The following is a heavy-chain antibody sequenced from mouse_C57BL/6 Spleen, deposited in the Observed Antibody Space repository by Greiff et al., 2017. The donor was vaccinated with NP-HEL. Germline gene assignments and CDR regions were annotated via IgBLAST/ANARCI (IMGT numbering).Heavy chain of an antibody. D-gene: IGHD2-14*01. J-gene: IGHJ3*01. CDR1: GYTFTNYW. Sequence: QVHVKQSGAELVRPGTSVKMSCKASGYTFTNYWIGWAKQRPGHGLEWIGDIYPGGGYTNYNEKFKGKATLTADKSSSTAYMQFSSLTSEDSAIYYCARCGVLDWFAYWGQGTLVTVSA. CDR2: IYPGGGYT. V-gene: IGHV1-63*01. CDR3: ARCGVLDWFAY.